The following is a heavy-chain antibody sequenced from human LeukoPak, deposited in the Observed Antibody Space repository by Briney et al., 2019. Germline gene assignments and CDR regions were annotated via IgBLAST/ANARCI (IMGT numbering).Heavy chain of an antibody. D-gene: IGHD6-19*01. Sequence: GGSLGLSCVASGFTFSTYEMIWVRQAPGKGLEWVACIIVSGSTMYYADSVKGRFTISRDNAKNSLYLQMNSLRAEDTAIYYCARVGYTSGWYYFDYWGQGTLVTVSS. V-gene: IGHV3-48*03. CDR1: GFTFSTYE. J-gene: IGHJ4*02. CDR2: IIVSGSTM. CDR3: ARVGYTSGWYYFDY.